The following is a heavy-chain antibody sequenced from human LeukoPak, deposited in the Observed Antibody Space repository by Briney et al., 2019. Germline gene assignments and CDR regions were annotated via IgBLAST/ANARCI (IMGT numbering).Heavy chain of an antibody. V-gene: IGHV4-59*01. CDR2: IHYKGST. D-gene: IGHD4-23*01. CDR1: GASINDFY. Sequence: PSETLSLTCTVSGASINDFYWRWIRQSPGKGMEWIGYIHYKGSTKYNPPLTSRVTISVDTSTKQFSLKLASVTAADTAFYYCARATSTVAMNWRRGTLVTVSS. CDR3: ARATSTVAMN. J-gene: IGHJ4*02.